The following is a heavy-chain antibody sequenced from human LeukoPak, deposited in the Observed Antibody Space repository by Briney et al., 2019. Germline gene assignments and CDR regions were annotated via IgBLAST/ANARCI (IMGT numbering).Heavy chain of an antibody. Sequence: GGYLRLSCTTSDFTFSNAWMNWVRQAPGKGLEWVVRIRSNSDGGTIDYAAPVKGRFTLSRDDSKTTLYLQMNSLQTEDTAVYYCATDFYDSTWGQGTLVTVSS. CDR3: ATDFYDST. CDR2: IRSNSDGGTI. D-gene: IGHD3-22*01. V-gene: IGHV3-15*07. CDR1: DFTFSNAW. J-gene: IGHJ5*02.